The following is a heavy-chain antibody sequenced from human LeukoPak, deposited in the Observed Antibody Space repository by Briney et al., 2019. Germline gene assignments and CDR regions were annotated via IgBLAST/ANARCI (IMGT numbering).Heavy chain of an antibody. D-gene: IGHD6-13*01. CDR1: GFTFSSYG. CDR2: IWYDGSNR. Sequence: GGSLRLSCAASGFTFSSYGMHWVRQAPVKGLEWVAVIWYDGSNRYYADSVKGRFTISRDNSKNTLYLQMNSLRAEDTAVYYCARVQQQLVRYYYYGMDVWGQGTTVTVSS. CDR3: ARVQQQLVRYYYYGMDV. V-gene: IGHV3-33*01. J-gene: IGHJ6*02.